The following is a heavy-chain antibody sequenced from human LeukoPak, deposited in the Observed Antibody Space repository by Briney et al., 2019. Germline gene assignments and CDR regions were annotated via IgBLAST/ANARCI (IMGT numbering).Heavy chain of an antibody. J-gene: IGHJ4*02. Sequence: YPSETLSLTCTVSGGSISSSSYYWGWIRQPPGKGLEWIGSIYYSGSTYYNPSLKSRVTISVDTSKNQFSLKLSSVTAADTAVYYCARDRNWNDALEDYWGQGTLVTVSS. V-gene: IGHV4-39*07. CDR2: IYYSGST. D-gene: IGHD1-1*01. CDR1: GGSISSSSYY. CDR3: ARDRNWNDALEDY.